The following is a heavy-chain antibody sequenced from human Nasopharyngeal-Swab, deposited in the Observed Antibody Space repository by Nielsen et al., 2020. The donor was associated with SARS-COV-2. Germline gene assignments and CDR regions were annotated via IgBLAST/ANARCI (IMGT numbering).Heavy chain of an antibody. J-gene: IGHJ6*03. D-gene: IGHD1-26*01. V-gene: IGHV3-30*18. CDR3: AKAALIGNYFYYYYYMDV. CDR2: ISYDGSNK. Sequence: WIRQPPGKGLEWVAVISYDGSNKYYADSVKGRFTISRDNSKNTLYLQMNSLRAEDTAVDYCAKAALIGNYFYYYYYMDVWGKGTTVTVSS.